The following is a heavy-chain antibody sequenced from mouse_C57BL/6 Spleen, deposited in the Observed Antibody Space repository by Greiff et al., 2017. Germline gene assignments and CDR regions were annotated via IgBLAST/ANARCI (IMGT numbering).Heavy chain of an antibody. D-gene: IGHD6-1*01. CDR2: ISAGGSYT. Sequence: EVQLVESGGGLVKPGGSLKLSCAASGFTFSSYAMSWVRQTPEKRLEWVATISAGGSYTYYPDNVKGRFTISRDNAKNNLYLQMSHLKSEDTAMYYCARDDSRYWYFDVWGTGTTVTVSS. V-gene: IGHV5-4*01. CDR1: GFTFSSYA. CDR3: ARDDSRYWYFDV. J-gene: IGHJ1*03.